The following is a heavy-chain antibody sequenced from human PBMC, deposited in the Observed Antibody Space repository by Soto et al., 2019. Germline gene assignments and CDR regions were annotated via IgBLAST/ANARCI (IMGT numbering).Heavy chain of an antibody. V-gene: IGHV4-61*01. D-gene: IGHD3-3*01. J-gene: IGHJ4*02. CDR1: GGSVSSGSYY. CDR2: IYYSGST. CDR3: AREVTIFGVVIAYFDY. Sequence: SETLSLTCTVSGGSVSSGSYYWSWIRQPPGKGLEWIGYIYYSGSTNYNPSLKSRVTISVDTSKNQFSLKLSSVTAADTAVYYCAREVTIFGVVIAYFDYWGQGTLVTVS.